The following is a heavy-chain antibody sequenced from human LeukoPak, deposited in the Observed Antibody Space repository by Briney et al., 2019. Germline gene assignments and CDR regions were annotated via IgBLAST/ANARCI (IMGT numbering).Heavy chain of an antibody. D-gene: IGHD2-15*01. CDR3: ARGQYSPDY. CDR2: IWYDGSNK. J-gene: IGHJ4*02. V-gene: IGHV3-33*01. CDR1: GFTLSSYG. Sequence: GRSLRLSCAASGFTLSSYGMHWVRQAPGKGLQWVAVIWYDGSNKYYTDSVKGRFTISGDNSKNTLYLQVDSLRAEDTAVYYCARGQYSPDYWGQGTLVTVSS.